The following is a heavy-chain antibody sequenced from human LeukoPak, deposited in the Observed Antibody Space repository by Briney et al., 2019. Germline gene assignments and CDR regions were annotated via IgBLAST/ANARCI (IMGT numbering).Heavy chain of an antibody. Sequence: SQTLSLTCAISGDSVSSNSAAWNWIRQSPSRGLEWLGRTYYRSKWYNDYAVSVKSRITINPDTSKNQFSLQLNSVTPEDTAVYYCARDLGLPPSGWYFSSYYYYGMDVWGQGTTVTVSS. CDR3: ARDLGLPPSGWYFSSYYYYGMDV. CDR1: GDSVSSNSAA. CDR2: TYYRSKWYN. D-gene: IGHD6-19*01. J-gene: IGHJ6*02. V-gene: IGHV6-1*01.